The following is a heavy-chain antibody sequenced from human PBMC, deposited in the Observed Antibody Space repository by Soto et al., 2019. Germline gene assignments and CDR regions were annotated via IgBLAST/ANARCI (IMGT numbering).Heavy chain of an antibody. D-gene: IGHD2-2*01. Sequence: GGSLRLSCAASGFTCNSSGMPGAHKAQGKALEWVAVIWYDGSNKYYEDSVKGRFTISRDNSKNTLYLQMNSLRAEDTAVYYCARDKDIVLGPAAIYYYYGMDVWGQGTTVTVSS. CDR2: IWYDGSNK. CDR1: GFTCNSSG. J-gene: IGHJ6*02. CDR3: ARDKDIVLGPAAIYYYYGMDV. V-gene: IGHV3-33*01.